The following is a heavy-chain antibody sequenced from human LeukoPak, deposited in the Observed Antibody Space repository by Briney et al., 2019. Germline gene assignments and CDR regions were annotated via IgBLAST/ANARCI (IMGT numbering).Heavy chain of an antibody. V-gene: IGHV1-46*01. CDR3: ARDNAAPYYFDY. CDR1: GYTFTSYY. J-gene: IGHJ4*02. CDR2: INPSGGST. D-gene: IGHD6-6*01. Sequence: GASVKVSCKASGYTFTSYYMHWVRQAPGQGLEWMGIINPSGGSTSYAQKFQARVTMTRDMSTSTVYMELSSLRSEDTAVYYCARDNAAPYYFDYWGQGTLVTVSS.